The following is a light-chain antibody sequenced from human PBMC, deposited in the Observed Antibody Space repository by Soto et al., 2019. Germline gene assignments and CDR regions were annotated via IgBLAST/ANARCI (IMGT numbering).Light chain of an antibody. CDR1: NSNIGTYT. CDR3: AAWDDSLNGWV. Sequence: QSALTQPPSASGAPGQRVTISCSGRNSNIGTYTVNWYQQLPGTAPKLLIYSSDQRPSGVPDRFSGSKSGTSASLAISGLQSGDEADYYCAAWDDSLNGWVFGGGTKVTVL. J-gene: IGLJ3*02. V-gene: IGLV1-44*01. CDR2: SSD.